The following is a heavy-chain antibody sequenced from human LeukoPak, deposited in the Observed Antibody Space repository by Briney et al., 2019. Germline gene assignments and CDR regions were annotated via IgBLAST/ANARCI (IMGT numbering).Heavy chain of an antibody. CDR1: GFTFSDYY. CDR2: ISSSGSTI. Sequence: GGSLRLSCAASGFTFSDYYMSWIRQAPGKGLEWVSYISSSGSTIYYADSVKGRFTISRDNAKNSLYLQMNSLRAEDTAVYYCARDIGRVDYYDSSGPRAYYFDYWGQGTLVTVSS. V-gene: IGHV3-11*01. D-gene: IGHD3-22*01. CDR3: ARDIGRVDYYDSSGPRAYYFDY. J-gene: IGHJ4*02.